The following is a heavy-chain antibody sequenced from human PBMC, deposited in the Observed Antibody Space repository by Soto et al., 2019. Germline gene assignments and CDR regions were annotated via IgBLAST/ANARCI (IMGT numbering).Heavy chain of an antibody. CDR3: ARLRYFDWSIDY. V-gene: IGHV4-39*01. D-gene: IGHD3-9*01. Sequence: SETLSLTCTVSGGSISSSSYYWGWIRQPPGKGLEWIGSIYYSGSTYYNPSLKSRVTISVDTSKNQFSLKLSSMTAADTAVYYCARLRYFDWSIDYWGQGTLVTVSS. CDR1: GGSISSSSYY. J-gene: IGHJ4*02. CDR2: IYYSGST.